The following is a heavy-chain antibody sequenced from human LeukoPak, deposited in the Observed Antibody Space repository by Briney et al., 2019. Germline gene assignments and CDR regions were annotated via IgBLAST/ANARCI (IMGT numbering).Heavy chain of an antibody. V-gene: IGHV3-23*01. CDR1: GFNFSSYG. CDR2: ISGSGGST. D-gene: IGHD3-10*01. J-gene: IGHJ4*02. CDR3: ARALEYYYGSGSPPGDY. Sequence: GGSLRLSCAASGFNFSSYGMSWVRQAPGKGLEWVSAISGSGGSTYYADSVKGRFTISRDNSKNTLYLQMNSLRAEDTAVYYCARALEYYYGSGSPPGDYWGQGTLVTVSS.